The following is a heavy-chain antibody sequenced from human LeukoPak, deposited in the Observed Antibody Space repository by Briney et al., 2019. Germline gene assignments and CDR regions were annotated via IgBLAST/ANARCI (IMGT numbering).Heavy chain of an antibody. V-gene: IGHV3-48*03. J-gene: IGHJ6*02. CDR1: GFSFKSYE. D-gene: IGHD6-19*01. CDR2: ISSSGNSI. CDR3: ARAGNGPVARNYYYYGMDV. Sequence: GGSLRLSCAASGFSFKSYEMTWVRQAPGKGLEWVSYISSSGNSIYYADSVKGRFTISRDSAKSSLYLQMNSLRGEDTALYYCARAGNGPVARNYYYYGMDVWGQGTTVTVSS.